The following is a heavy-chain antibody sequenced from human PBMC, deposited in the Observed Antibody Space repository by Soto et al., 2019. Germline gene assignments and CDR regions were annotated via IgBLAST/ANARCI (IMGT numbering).Heavy chain of an antibody. Sequence: PSETLSLTCAVYGGSFNGYYWSWIRQPPGKGLEWIGEINHSGSTNYNPSLKSRVTISVDTSKNQFSLKLSSVTAADTAVYYCARTYSSSWSPFAYWSHGTLVTVS. CDR2: INHSGST. D-gene: IGHD6-13*01. V-gene: IGHV4-34*01. CDR1: GGSFNGYY. CDR3: ARTYSSSWSPFAY. J-gene: IGHJ4*01.